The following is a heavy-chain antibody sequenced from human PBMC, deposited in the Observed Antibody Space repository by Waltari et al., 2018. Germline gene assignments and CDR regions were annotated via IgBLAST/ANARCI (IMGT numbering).Heavy chain of an antibody. CDR3: ARDPHYSNFDY. Sequence: EMHLVESGGGLVQPGGSLRLSCAASGFTFSTYWMTWVRQAPGKGLEWLANIKGDGSQKNYVDSVKGRFTISRDTANNSLYLQMNSLRAEDTAVYYCARDPHYSNFDYWGQGTLVTVSS. J-gene: IGHJ4*02. D-gene: IGHD4-4*01. CDR2: IKGDGSQK. V-gene: IGHV3-7*01. CDR1: GFTFSTYW.